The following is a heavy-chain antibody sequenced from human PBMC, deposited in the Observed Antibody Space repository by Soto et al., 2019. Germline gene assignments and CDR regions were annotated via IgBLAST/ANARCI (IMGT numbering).Heavy chain of an antibody. V-gene: IGHV3-30-3*01. CDR2: MSFDGSKE. Sequence: GGSLRLSCAASGFTFSDYAMHWVRQAPGKGLEWVAVMSFDGSKEEYADSVKGRFTVSRDNSKNTLYLQMNSLRVEDSALYYCARADGSGDSGFDPWGQGTLVTVSS. CDR1: GFTFSDYA. D-gene: IGHD3-10*01. J-gene: IGHJ5*02. CDR3: ARADGSGDSGFDP.